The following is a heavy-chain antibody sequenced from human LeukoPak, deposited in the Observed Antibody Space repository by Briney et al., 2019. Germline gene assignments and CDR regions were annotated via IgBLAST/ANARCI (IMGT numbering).Heavy chain of an antibody. J-gene: IGHJ6*02. V-gene: IGHV3-48*01. CDR3: AKDYSDSSGYHYYYYYGMDV. D-gene: IGHD3-22*01. CDR1: GFTFSSYS. CDR2: ISSSSSTI. Sequence: GGSLRLSCAASGFTFSSYSMNWVRQAPGKGLEWVSYISSSSSTIYYADSVKGRFTISRDNSKNTLYLQMNSLRAEDTAVYYCAKDYSDSSGYHYYYYYGMDVWGQGTTVTVSS.